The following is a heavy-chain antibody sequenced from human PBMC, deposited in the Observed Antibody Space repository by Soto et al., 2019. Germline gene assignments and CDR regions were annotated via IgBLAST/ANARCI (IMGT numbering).Heavy chain of an antibody. V-gene: IGHV1-69*02. CDR1: GGTFSSYI. D-gene: IGHD1-26*01. Sequence: QVQLVQSGAEVKKPGSSVKVSCKASGGTFSSYIISWVRQAPGQGLEWMGRIIPILGIANYAQKFQGRVTITADKSTSTAYMELSSLGSEDTAVYYCASFPQTAIVGAADFDYWGQGTLVTVSS. CDR3: ASFPQTAIVGAADFDY. J-gene: IGHJ4*02. CDR2: IIPILGIA.